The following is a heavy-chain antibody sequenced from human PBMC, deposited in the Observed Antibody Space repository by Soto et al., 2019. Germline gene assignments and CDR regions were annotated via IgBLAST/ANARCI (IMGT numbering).Heavy chain of an antibody. CDR3: ARGYRGYMDV. CDR2: IYYSGST. D-gene: IGHD5-18*01. CDR1: GGSLGSGGYY. J-gene: IGHJ6*03. Sequence: SETLSLTCTVSGGSLGSGGYYRSWIRQHPGKGLEWIGYIYYSGSTYYNPSLKSRVTISVDTSKNQFSLKLSSVTAADTAVYYCARGYRGYMDVWRKGTTVPVSS. V-gene: IGHV4-31*03.